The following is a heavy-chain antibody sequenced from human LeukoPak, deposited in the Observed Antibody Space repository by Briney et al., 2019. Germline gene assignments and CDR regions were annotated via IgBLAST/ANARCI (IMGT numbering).Heavy chain of an antibody. CDR1: GYIFPSYW. V-gene: IGHV5-51*01. CDR2: IYPADSDT. J-gene: IGHJ4*02. D-gene: IGHD4-11*01. Sequence: GESLKISCKGSGYIFPSYWIGWVRQMPGKGLEWMGIIYPADSDTRYSPSFQGQVTISVDKSISTAYLQWTSLKASGTAIYYCARLAYTNFRDYWGQGTLVTVSS. CDR3: ARLAYTNFRDY.